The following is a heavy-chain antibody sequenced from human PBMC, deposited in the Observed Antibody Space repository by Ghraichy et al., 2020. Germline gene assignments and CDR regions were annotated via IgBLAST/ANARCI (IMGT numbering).Heavy chain of an antibody. D-gene: IGHD3-22*01. CDR3: AKERDSSGYYSFRGDYYGMDV. CDR1: GFTFSRYG. CDR2: TPYDGSNK. V-gene: IGHV3-30*18. J-gene: IGHJ6*02. Sequence: GGSLRLSCAASGFTFSRYGMHWVRRAPGKGLEWVAVTPYDGSNKNYADSVKGRFTVSRDNSKNTLYLQMNGLRAEDTAVYYCAKERDSSGYYSFRGDYYGMDVWGQGTTVAVSS.